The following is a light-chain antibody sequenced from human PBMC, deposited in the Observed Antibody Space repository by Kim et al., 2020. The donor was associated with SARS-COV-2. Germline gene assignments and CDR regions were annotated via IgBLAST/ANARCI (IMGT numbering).Light chain of an antibody. CDR3: QQRSNWYS. CDR2: DAS. CDR1: QSVSSY. J-gene: IGKJ2*03. V-gene: IGKV3-11*01. Sequence: RSLSPGKRAPLSCRASQSVSSYLAWYQQKPGQAPRLLIYDASNRATGIPARFSGSGSGTDFTLTISSLEPEDFAVYYCQQRSNWYSFGQGTKLEI.